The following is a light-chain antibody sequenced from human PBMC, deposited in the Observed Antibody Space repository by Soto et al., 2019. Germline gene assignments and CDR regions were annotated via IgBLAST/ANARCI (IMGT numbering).Light chain of an antibody. CDR1: QSVNSN. J-gene: IGKJ4*01. CDR2: GTS. V-gene: IGKV3-15*01. CDR3: QQYNKWPLT. Sequence: EVVMRQSPATLSLSPGERATLSCRASQSVNSNLAWYQRKPGQAPRLLIYGTSSRATGLPARFSASGSGAEFTLTISSLQSEDSAVYYCQQYNKWPLTFGGGTKVDIK.